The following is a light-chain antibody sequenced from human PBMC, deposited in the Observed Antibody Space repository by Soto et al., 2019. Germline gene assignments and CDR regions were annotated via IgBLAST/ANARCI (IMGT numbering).Light chain of an antibody. V-gene: IGKV1-9*01. CDR1: PAIASF. CDR3: QQRNGSPWT. CDR2: GAS. Sequence: IQLTQAPSSLSASVGDRVTITCRASPAIASFLAWYQQKPGTAPKLLIYGASTLQSGVPSRFSGSRSGTDYTLTIASLQPEDFETYYCQQRNGSPWTFGQGTKVEIK. J-gene: IGKJ1*01.